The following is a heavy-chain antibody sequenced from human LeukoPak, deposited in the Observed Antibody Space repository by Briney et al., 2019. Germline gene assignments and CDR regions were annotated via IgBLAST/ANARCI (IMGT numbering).Heavy chain of an antibody. CDR2: IRTKAYGGTT. CDR3: TRGLSYYASGSYLY. J-gene: IGHJ4*02. D-gene: IGHD3-10*01. Sequence: GGSLRLSCSASGFTFSSYAMHWVRQAPGKGLEWVGFIRTKAYGGTTQYAASVRGRFTISRDDSINVAYLEMNSLQAEDTAMYYCTRGLSYYASGSYLYWGQGTLVTVSS. CDR1: GFTFSSYA. V-gene: IGHV3-49*04.